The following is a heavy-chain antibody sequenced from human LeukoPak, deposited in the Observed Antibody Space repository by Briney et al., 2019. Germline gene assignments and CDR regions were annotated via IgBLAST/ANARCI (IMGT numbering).Heavy chain of an antibody. Sequence: GGSLRLSCVASQFTFSNYWMTWVRQAPGKGLEWVSTISGNGGSTFYVHSVKGRFTISRDNSKNTLYLQMNSLRAEDTAVYYCANKWGIAADFDYWGLGTLVTVSS. CDR3: ANKWGIAADFDY. CDR2: ISGNGGST. CDR1: QFTFSNYW. V-gene: IGHV3-23*01. D-gene: IGHD2-8*01. J-gene: IGHJ4*02.